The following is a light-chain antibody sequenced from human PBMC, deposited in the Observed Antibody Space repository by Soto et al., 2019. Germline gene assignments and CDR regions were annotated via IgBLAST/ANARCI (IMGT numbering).Light chain of an antibody. V-gene: IGLV2-8*01. J-gene: IGLJ2*01. CDR1: SSDVGGYDY. CDR3: SSYGSGNNIL. Sequence: QSALTQPPSASGSPGQSVTISCTGSSSDVGGYDYVSWYQQHPGRAPKVLIYEVNKRPSGVPARFSGSKSGNTASLTVSGLLGEDEGVFFCSSYGSGNNILFGGGTQLTVL. CDR2: EVN.